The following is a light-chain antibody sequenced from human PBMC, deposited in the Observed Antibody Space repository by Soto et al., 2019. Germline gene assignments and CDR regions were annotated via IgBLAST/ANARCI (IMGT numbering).Light chain of an antibody. Sequence: EIVMTQSPATLSVSPGERAILSCRASQSVSSSLAWYHKKRGQAPKLLIFGASTRATGIPARFSGSGSGTEFTLTISSLQSEDFAVYYCHQYSNWPPFTFGHGTKLEI. CDR1: QSVSSS. J-gene: IGKJ2*01. CDR3: HQYSNWPPFT. CDR2: GAS. V-gene: IGKV3-15*01.